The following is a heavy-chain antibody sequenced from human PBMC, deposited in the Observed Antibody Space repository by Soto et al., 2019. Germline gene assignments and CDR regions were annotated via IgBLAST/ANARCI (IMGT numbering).Heavy chain of an antibody. D-gene: IGHD6-19*01. CDR1: GYSFTSYW. CDR2: IYPGDSDT. J-gene: IGHJ5*02. V-gene: IGHV5-51*01. CDR3: ARQSELGSSGWYPSWFDP. Sequence: PGESLKISCKGSGYSFTSYWIGWVRQMPGKGLEWMGIIYPGDSDTRYSPSFQGQVTISADKSISTAYLQWSSLKASDTAMYYCARQSELGSSGWYPSWFDPWGQGTLVTVSS.